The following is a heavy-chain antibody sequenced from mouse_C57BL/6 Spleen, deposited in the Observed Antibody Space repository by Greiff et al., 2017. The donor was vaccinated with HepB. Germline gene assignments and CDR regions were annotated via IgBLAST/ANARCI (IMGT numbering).Heavy chain of an antibody. CDR1: GYTFTSYW. Sequence: QVQLQQPGAELVKPGASVKMSCKASGYTFTSYWITWVKQRPGQGLEWIGDIYPGSGSTNYNEKFKSKATLTVDTSSSTAYMQLSSLTSEDSAVYYCARTNSYRSSYYAMDYWGQGTSVTVSS. J-gene: IGHJ4*01. CDR3: ARTNSYRSSYYAMDY. CDR2: IYPGSGST. D-gene: IGHD1-1*01. V-gene: IGHV1-55*01.